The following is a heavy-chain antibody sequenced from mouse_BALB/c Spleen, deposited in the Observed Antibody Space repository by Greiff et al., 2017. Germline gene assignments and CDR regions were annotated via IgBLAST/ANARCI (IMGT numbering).Heavy chain of an antibody. D-gene: IGHD2-4*01. CDR3: ARSTMITTSYAMDY. Sequence: VQGVESGPGLVAPSQSLSITCTVSGFSLTSYGVHWVRQPPGKGLEWLGVIWAGGSTNYNSALMSRLSISKDNSKSQVFLKMNSLQTDDTAMYYCARSTMITTSYAMDYWGQGTSVTVSS. CDR2: IWAGGST. CDR1: GFSLTSYG. V-gene: IGHV2-9*02. J-gene: IGHJ4*01.